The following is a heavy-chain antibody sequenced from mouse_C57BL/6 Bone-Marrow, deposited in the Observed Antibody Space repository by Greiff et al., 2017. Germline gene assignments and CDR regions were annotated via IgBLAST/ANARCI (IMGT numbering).Heavy chain of an antibody. D-gene: IGHD1-1*01. J-gene: IGHJ2*01. CDR1: GYTFTSYW. CDR3: ITSRYFDY. Sequence: QVQLQQPGAELVRPGSSVKLSCKASGYTFTSYWMDWVKQRPGQGLEWIGNIYPSDSETHYNQKFKDKATLTVDKSSSTAYMQLSILTSEDSAVYYCITSRYFDYWGQGTTLTVSS. V-gene: IGHV1-61*01. CDR2: IYPSDSET.